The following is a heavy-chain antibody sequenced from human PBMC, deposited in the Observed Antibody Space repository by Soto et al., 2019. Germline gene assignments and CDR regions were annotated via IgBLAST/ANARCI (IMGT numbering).Heavy chain of an antibody. CDR1: GYTFTSYD. J-gene: IGHJ4*02. D-gene: IGHD4-17*01. Sequence: QVQLVQSGAEVKKPGASVKVSCKASGYTFTSYDINWVRQATGQGLEWMGWMNPHSGNTGYAQKYQGRVTMTRNNSISTAYMELSSLRSEDTAVYYYARTLYGDNVDYWGQGTLVNVSS. CDR3: ARTLYGDNVDY. CDR2: MNPHSGNT. V-gene: IGHV1-8*01.